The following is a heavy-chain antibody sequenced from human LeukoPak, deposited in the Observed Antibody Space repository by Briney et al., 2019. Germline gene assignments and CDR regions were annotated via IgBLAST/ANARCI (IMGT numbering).Heavy chain of an antibody. D-gene: IGHD3-3*01. CDR1: GYTFTSYD. Sequence: ASVKVSCKASGYTFTSYDINWVRQATGQGLEWMGWVNPNSGNTGYAQKFQGRVTMTRNTSISTAYMELSSLRSEDTAVYYCARGPSRITIFGVVITGHWFDPWGQGTLVTVSS. CDR3: ARGPSRITIFGVVITGHWFDP. J-gene: IGHJ5*02. CDR2: VNPNSGNT. V-gene: IGHV1-8*01.